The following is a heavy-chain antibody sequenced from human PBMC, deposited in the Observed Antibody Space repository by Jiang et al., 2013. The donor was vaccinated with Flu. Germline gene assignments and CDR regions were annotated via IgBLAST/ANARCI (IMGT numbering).Heavy chain of an antibody. CDR2: IYSGGST. Sequence: GEGLVQPGGSLRLSCAASGFTVSSNYMSWVRQAPGKGLEWVSVIYSGGSTYYADSVKGRFTISRDNSKNTLYLQMNSLRAEDTAVYYCSTGPSHSFSLYYFDYWGQGTLVTVSS. J-gene: IGHJ4*02. CDR3: STGPSHSFSLYYFDY. V-gene: IGHV3-66*02. D-gene: IGHD2-15*01. CDR1: GFTVSSNY.